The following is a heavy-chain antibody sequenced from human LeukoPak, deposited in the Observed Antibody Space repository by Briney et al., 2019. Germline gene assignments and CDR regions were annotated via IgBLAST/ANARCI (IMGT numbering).Heavy chain of an antibody. CDR2: ISGGGEGT. D-gene: IGHD3-22*01. J-gene: IGHJ5*02. Sequence: GGSLRLSCAASGFTFSNYAMNWVRQAPGKGLEWVSGISGGGEGTFYADSVKGRFTISRDISKSTLFLQMNSLKTEDTAVYYCTVPKGYPWGQGTLVTVSS. CDR3: TVPKGYP. CDR1: GFTFSNYA. V-gene: IGHV3-23*01.